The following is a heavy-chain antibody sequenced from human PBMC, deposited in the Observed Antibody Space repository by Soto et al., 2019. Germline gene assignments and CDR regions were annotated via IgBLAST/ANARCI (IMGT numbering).Heavy chain of an antibody. CDR2: IYYSGST. V-gene: IGHV4-39*01. J-gene: IGHJ4*02. Sequence: SETLSLTCTVSGGSSSRSSYYWGWVRPPPGKGLEWIGSIYYSGSTYYNPSLKSRVTISVDTSKNQFSLKLSSVTAADTAVYYCARRSGYDFYYFDYWGQGTLVTVSS. CDR3: ARRSGYDFYYFDY. D-gene: IGHD5-12*01. CDR1: GGSSSRSSYY.